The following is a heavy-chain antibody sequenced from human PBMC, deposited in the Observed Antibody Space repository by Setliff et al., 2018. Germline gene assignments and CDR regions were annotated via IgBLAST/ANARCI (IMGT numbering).Heavy chain of an antibody. D-gene: IGHD3-9*01. V-gene: IGHV1-18*01. J-gene: IGHJ5*02. CDR1: GYSFSDSA. CDR2: ISVYSGNA. CDR3: ARDILLVEGVSVTGCWFDP. Sequence: ASVKVSCKASGYSFSDSAVNWVRQAPGQGLQWVGWISVYSGNAYYAQTLQDRVTLTTDTSTTTAYLELRSLRPDDTAVYYCARDILLVEGVSVTGCWFDPWGQGALVTVSS.